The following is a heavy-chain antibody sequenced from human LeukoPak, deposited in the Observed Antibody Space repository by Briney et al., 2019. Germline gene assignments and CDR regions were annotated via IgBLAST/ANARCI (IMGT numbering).Heavy chain of an antibody. CDR2: ISYDGSNK. D-gene: IGHD3-3*01. J-gene: IGHJ4*02. CDR3: ARDERLLSLLK. CDR1: GFTFSSYA. Sequence: GGSLRLSCAASGFTFSSYAMHWVRQAPGKGLEWVAVISYDGSNKYYADSVKGRFTISRDNSKNTLYLQMNSLRAEDTAIYYCARDERLLSLLKWGQGTLVTVSS. V-gene: IGHV3-30*04.